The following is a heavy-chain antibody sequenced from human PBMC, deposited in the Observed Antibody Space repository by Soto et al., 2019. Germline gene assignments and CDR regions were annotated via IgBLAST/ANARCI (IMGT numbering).Heavy chain of an antibody. Sequence: SETLSLTCTVSGGSISNFYWSWIRQPPGKGLEWIGYIYYSGSTNYNPSLKSRVTISVDASKNQFSLKLSSVTAADTAVYYCTADLIGTYYSPYDYWGQGILVTVSS. CDR1: GGSISNFY. CDR3: TADLIGTYYSPYDY. CDR2: IYYSGST. D-gene: IGHD3-10*01. V-gene: IGHV4-59*01. J-gene: IGHJ4*02.